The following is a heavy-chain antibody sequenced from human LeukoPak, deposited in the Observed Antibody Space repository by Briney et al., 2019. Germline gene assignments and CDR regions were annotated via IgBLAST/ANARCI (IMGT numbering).Heavy chain of an antibody. CDR3: ARRTTVFDN. D-gene: IGHD1-1*01. CDR2: ISSSGSSM. CDR1: GFTFSYYS. J-gene: IGHJ4*02. V-gene: IGHV3-48*02. Sequence: GGSLGLSCAASGFTFSYYSMNWVRQAPGKGLEWLSYISSSGSSMYYADSVKGRFTISRDNAQNSVYLQMNSLRDEDTAVYYCARRTTVFDNWGQGTLVTVSS.